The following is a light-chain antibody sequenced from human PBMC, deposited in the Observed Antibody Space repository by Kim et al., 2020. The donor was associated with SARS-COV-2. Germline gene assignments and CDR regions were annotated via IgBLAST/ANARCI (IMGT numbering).Light chain of an antibody. CDR1: KLGDKY. V-gene: IGLV3-1*01. Sequence: MSPGQTASITCSGDKLGDKYACWYQQKPGQSPVLVIYQDSKRPSGIPERFSGSNSGNTATLTISGTQAMDEADYYCQAWDSSTVVFGGGTKLTVL. J-gene: IGLJ2*01. CDR2: QDS. CDR3: QAWDSSTVV.